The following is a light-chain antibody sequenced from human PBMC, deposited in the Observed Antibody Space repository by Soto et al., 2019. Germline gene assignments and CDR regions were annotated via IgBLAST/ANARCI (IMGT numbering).Light chain of an antibody. CDR3: QQSFTTPYT. CDR1: QSISSN. Sequence: DIQMTQSPSSLSASVGDRVTITCRASQSISSNLNWYQQKPGEAPKLLVFTASILQSGVPSRFSGSGSGTDFTLTISSLQPEDFTTDYCQQSFTTPYTFGQGTKLEIK. V-gene: IGKV1-39*01. CDR2: TAS. J-gene: IGKJ2*01.